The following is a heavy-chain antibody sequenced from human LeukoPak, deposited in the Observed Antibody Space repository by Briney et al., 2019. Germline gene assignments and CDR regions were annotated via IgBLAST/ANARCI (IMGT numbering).Heavy chain of an antibody. J-gene: IGHJ6*02. CDR1: GGSISSYY. V-gene: IGHV4-59*12. D-gene: IGHD3-3*01. Sequence: SETLSLTCTVSGGSISSYYWSWIRQPPGKGLEWIGYIYYSGSTNYNPSLKSRVTISVDTSKNQFSLKLSSVTAADTAVYYCARDGGFLKWSVSPYGMDVWGQGTTVTVSS. CDR3: ARDGGFLKWSVSPYGMDV. CDR2: IYYSGST.